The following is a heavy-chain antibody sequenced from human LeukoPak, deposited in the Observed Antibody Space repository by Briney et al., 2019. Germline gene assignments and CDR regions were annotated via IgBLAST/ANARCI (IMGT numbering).Heavy chain of an antibody. D-gene: IGHD4-17*01. CDR3: ARDGFDYGDSGVYYYYYMDV. CDR1: GFTFSSYG. V-gene: IGHV3-21*01. Sequence: GGSLRLSCAASGFTFSSYGIHGVRQAPGKGLEWVSSISSSSSYIYYADSVKGRFTISRDNAKNSLYLQMNSLRAEDTAVYYCARDGFDYGDSGVYYYYYMDVWGKGTTVTISS. J-gene: IGHJ6*03. CDR2: ISSSSSYI.